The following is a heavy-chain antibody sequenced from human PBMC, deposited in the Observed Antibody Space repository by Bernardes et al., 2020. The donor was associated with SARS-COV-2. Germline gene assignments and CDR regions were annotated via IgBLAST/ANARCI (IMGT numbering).Heavy chain of an antibody. V-gene: IGHV4-59*08. D-gene: IGHD3-3*01. Sequence: SETLSLTCTVSGASIGRYYWSWIRQPPGKGLEWIGYIYYTGSTNYNPSLKSRVTMSIGTSKNQFSLKLSSVTAADTAVYYCARHPPREWSILGEFDYWGQGTLVTVSS. CDR1: GASIGRYY. CDR2: IYYTGST. CDR3: ARHPPREWSILGEFDY. J-gene: IGHJ4*02.